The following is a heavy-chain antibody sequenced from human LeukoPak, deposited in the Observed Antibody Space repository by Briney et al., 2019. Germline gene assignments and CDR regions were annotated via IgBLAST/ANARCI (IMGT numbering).Heavy chain of an antibody. Sequence: PSETLSLTCTVAGGSISSGSYYWSWIRQPAGKGLEWIGRIYTSGSTNYNPSLKSRVTISVDTSKNQFSLKLRSVTAADTAVFYCARTIIHGTIYSRGDWFDPWGQGTLVTVSS. V-gene: IGHV4-61*02. CDR3: ARTIIHGTIYSRGDWFDP. CDR2: IYTSGST. CDR1: GGSISSGSYY. J-gene: IGHJ5*02. D-gene: IGHD4/OR15-4a*01.